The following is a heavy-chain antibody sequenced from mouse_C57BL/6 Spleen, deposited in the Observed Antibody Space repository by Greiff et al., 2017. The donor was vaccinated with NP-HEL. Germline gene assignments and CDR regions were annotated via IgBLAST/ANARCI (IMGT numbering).Heavy chain of an antibody. CDR2: IHPNSGST. J-gene: IGHJ4*01. CDR1: GYTFTSYW. D-gene: IGHD2-1*01. V-gene: IGHV1-64*01. Sequence: VQLQQPGAELVKPGASVKLSCKASGYTFTSYWMHWVKQRPGQGLEWIGMIHPNSGSTNYNEKFKSKATLTVDKSSSTAYMQLSSLTSEDSAVYYCAKGGIYYGKDAMDYWGQGTSVTVSS. CDR3: AKGGIYYGKDAMDY.